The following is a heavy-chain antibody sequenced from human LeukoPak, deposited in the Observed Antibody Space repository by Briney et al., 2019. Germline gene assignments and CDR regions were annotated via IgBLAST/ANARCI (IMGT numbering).Heavy chain of an antibody. V-gene: IGHV3-7*01. D-gene: IGHD6-6*01. CDR3: ARATYGEQLLFES. Sequence: GGSLRLSCAASGFTFSAHWMSWGRQAPGKGLKWVANIQEDGNAKNYVASVEGRFTISRDNAKNSLYLQMNSLRAEDTAMYYCARATYGEQLLFESWGQGTLVTVSS. CDR2: IQEDGNAK. CDR1: GFTFSAHW. J-gene: IGHJ4*02.